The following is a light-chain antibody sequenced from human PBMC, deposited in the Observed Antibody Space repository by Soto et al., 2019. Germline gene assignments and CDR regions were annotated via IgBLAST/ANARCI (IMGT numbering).Light chain of an antibody. CDR1: QSVSSY. CDR3: QQRSNLIT. J-gene: IGKJ5*01. V-gene: IGKV3-11*01. CDR2: DAS. Sequence: EMVLTQSPAGLSLSPGERATLSCRASQSVSSYLAWYQQKPGQAPRLLIYDASNRATGIPARFSGSGSGTDFTLTISSLEPEDFAVYYCQQRSNLITFGQGTRLEIK.